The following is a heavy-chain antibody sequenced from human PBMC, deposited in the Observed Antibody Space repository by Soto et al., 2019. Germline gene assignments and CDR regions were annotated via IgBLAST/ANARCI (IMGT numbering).Heavy chain of an antibody. J-gene: IGHJ5*02. CDR3: ARLESRDFTGGWFDP. V-gene: IGHV3-11*06. Sequence: QVQLVESGGGLVKPGGSLRLSCAASGFTFSDYHMSWIRQAPGKGLEWVSYFSDSGSYTNYADSVKGRFTISRDNAENSLSLQMNTLGAEDTAVYYCARLESRDFTGGWFDPWGQGTLVTVSS. CDR1: GFTFSDYH. D-gene: IGHD2-2*01. CDR2: FSDSGSYT.